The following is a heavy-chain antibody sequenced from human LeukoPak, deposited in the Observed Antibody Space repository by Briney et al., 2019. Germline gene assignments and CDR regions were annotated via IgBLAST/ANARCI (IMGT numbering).Heavy chain of an antibody. CDR2: ISYEGSNK. CDR3: AKDFRQLCSYFDY. CDR1: GLTFSSYV. Sequence: GGSLRHSCAASGLTFSSYVMHGVRQAPGKGLAWVAVISYEGSNKYYADSVKGRFTISRDNSKNTLYLQMNSLRAEDKAVYYCAKDFRQLCSYFDYWGQGTLVTVSS. J-gene: IGHJ4*02. V-gene: IGHV3-30*18. D-gene: IGHD5-18*01.